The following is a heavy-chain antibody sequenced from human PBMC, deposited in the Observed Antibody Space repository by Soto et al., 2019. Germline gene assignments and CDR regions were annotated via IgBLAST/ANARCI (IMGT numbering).Heavy chain of an antibody. D-gene: IGHD3-22*01. V-gene: IGHV4-34*01. J-gene: IGHJ6*02. CDR3: ARNHRPPYYYDSSGYYQNYYYYYGMDV. CDR2: INHSGST. CDR1: GGSFSGYY. Sequence: SETLSLTCAVYGGSFSGYYWSWIRQPPGQGLEWIGEINHSGSTNYNPSLKSRVTISVDTSKNQFSLKLSSVTAADTAVYYCARNHRPPYYYDSSGYYQNYYYYYGMDVWGQGTTVT.